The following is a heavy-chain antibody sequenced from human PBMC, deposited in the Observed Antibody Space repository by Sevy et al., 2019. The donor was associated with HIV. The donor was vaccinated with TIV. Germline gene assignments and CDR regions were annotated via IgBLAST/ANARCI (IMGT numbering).Heavy chain of an antibody. V-gene: IGHV4-31*03. CDR1: GGSISSGGYY. D-gene: IGHD3-22*01. CDR3: ARARPEGYYDSSGYYSPGYVDY. Sequence: SETLSLTCTVSGGSISSGGYYWSWIRQHSGKGLEWIGYIYYSGSTYYNPSLKSRVTISVDTSKNQFSLKLSSVTAADTAVYYCARARPEGYYDSSGYYSPGYVDYWGQGTLVTVSS. J-gene: IGHJ4*02. CDR2: IYYSGST.